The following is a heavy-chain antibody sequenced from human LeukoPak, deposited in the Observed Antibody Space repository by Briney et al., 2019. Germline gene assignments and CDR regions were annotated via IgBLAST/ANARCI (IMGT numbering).Heavy chain of an antibody. Sequence: GGSLRLSCAVSGFTFSTYAMSWVRQAPGKGLEWVSGVDNSGGTRYYADSVKGRFAIPRDNSKNTLYLQMNSLRVEDTALYYCAKAAGYSSQTAYYWGQGTLVTASS. CDR1: GFTFSTYA. CDR2: VDNSGGTR. CDR3: AKAAGYSSQTAYY. D-gene: IGHD6-13*01. V-gene: IGHV3-23*01. J-gene: IGHJ4*02.